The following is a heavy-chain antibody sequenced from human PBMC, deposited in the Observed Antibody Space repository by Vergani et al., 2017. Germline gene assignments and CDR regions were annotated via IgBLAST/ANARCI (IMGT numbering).Heavy chain of an antibody. D-gene: IGHD1-26*01. V-gene: IGHV3-21*01. CDR1: GFTFSSYS. Sequence: EVQLVESGGGLVKPGGSLRLSCAASGFTFSSYSMNWVRQAPGKGLEWVSSISSSSSYIYYADSVKGRFTISRDNAKNSLYLQMNSLRAEDTAVYYCARGHHGQIVGATDYWGQGTLVTVSS. J-gene: IGHJ4*02. CDR2: ISSSSSYI. CDR3: ARGHHGQIVGATDY.